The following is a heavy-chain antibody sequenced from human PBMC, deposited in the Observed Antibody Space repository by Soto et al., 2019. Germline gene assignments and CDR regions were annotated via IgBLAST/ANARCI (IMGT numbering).Heavy chain of an antibody. V-gene: IGHV1-8*01. CDR3: ARQSYGQNWFDP. Sequence: ASVKVSCKASGYTFTSYDINWVRQATGQGLEWMGWMNPNSGNTGYAQKFQGRVTMTRNTSISTAYMELSSLRSEDTAVYYCARQSYGQNWFDPWGQGTLVTVSS. CDR1: GYTFTSYD. J-gene: IGHJ5*02. D-gene: IGHD5-18*01. CDR2: MNPNSGNT.